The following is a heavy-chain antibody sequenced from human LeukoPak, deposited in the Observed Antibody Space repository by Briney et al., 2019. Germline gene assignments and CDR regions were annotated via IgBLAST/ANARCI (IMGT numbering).Heavy chain of an antibody. CDR1: GIDFRASG. J-gene: IGHJ4*02. D-gene: IGHD2-2*01. CDR3: AREGGTVVIGRFDY. V-gene: IGHV3-30*02. Sequence: SGGSLRLSCAASGIDFRASGMHWVRQAPGMGLEWVTFIQTDGRDKYYAASVAGRFTISRDNSKNTVYLNMNNLRPDDTALYYCAREGGTVVIGRFDYWGQGTLVTVSS. CDR2: IQTDGRDK.